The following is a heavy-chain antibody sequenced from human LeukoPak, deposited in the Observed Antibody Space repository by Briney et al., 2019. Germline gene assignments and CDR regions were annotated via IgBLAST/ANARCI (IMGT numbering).Heavy chain of an antibody. CDR1: GGSFSGYN. CDR2: INHSGST. V-gene: IGHV4-34*01. J-gene: IGHJ5*02. Sequence: SETLSLTCAVYGGSFSGYNWSWIRQPPGKGLEWIGEINHSGSTNYNPSLKSRVTISVDSSKNQFSLKLSSVTAADTAVYYCARGSYSSRGSGDWFDPWGQGTLVTVSS. D-gene: IGHD6-13*01. CDR3: ARGSYSSRGSGDWFDP.